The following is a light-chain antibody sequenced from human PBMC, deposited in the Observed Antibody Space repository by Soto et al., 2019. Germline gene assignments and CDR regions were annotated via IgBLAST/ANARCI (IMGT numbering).Light chain of an antibody. V-gene: IGKV3-20*01. J-gene: IGKJ5*01. CDR1: QSVRSSY. CDR2: SSS. Sequence: IVLTQSPGTLSLTRGERATLSCRASQSVRSSYLAWYQQKPGQAPRLLIYSSSSRAAGVSDRFSGSGSGTDFTLIINRLDPEDSAVYYCQHHGRSFGQGTRLEIK. CDR3: QHHGRS.